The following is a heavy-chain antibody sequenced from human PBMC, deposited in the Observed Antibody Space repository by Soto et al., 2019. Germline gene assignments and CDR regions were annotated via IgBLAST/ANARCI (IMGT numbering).Heavy chain of an antibody. D-gene: IGHD3-22*01. J-gene: IGHJ4*02. Sequence: QVQLQQWGAGLLKPSETLSLTCAVYGGSFSGYYWSWIRQPPGKGLEWIGEINHSGSTNYNPSLKSRVTISVDTSKNQFSLKLSSVTAADTAVYYCARGRFGYYDSSGGRRLFDYWGQGTLVTVSS. CDR1: GGSFSGYY. V-gene: IGHV4-34*01. CDR2: INHSGST. CDR3: ARGRFGYYDSSGGRRLFDY.